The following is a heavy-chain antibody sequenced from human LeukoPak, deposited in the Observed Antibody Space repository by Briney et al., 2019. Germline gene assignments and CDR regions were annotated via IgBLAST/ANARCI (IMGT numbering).Heavy chain of an antibody. J-gene: IGHJ3*02. D-gene: IGHD1-1*01. CDR2: IYYSGST. CDR1: GGSISSYY. V-gene: IGHV4-59*01. CDR3: ARDLTTTYAFDI. Sequence: PETLSLTCTVSGGSISSYYWSWIRQAPGKGLEWSGYIYYSGSTNYNPSLKSRVTISVDTSKNQCSLKLSSVTAADTAVYYCARDLTTTYAFDIWGQGAMVTVSS.